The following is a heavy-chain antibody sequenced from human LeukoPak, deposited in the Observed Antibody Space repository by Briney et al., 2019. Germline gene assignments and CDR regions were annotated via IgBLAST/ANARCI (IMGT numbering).Heavy chain of an antibody. J-gene: IGHJ4*02. Sequence: SETLSLTCAVSGGSISSSNWWSWVRQPPGQGLEWIGEIYHSGSTNYNPSLKSRVTISVDKSKNQFSLKLSSVTAADTAVYYCARDKMRYYDSSGYPLLALDYWGQGTLVTVSS. CDR1: GGSISSSNW. V-gene: IGHV4-4*02. CDR3: ARDKMRYYDSSGYPLLALDY. CDR2: IYHSGST. D-gene: IGHD3-22*01.